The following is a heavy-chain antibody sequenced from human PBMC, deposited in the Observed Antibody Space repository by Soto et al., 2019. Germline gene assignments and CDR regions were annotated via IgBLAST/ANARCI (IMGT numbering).Heavy chain of an antibody. CDR1: GFSFSSYW. D-gene: IGHD5-12*01. J-gene: IGHJ6*02. V-gene: IGHV3-74*01. CDR2: VNGDGSTT. Sequence: EVQLVESGGGLVQPGGSLRLSCAASGFSFSSYWMHWVRQAPGKGPVWISRVNGDGSTTAYADSVKGRFTVSRDNAKNILYAQLNRLRAEDTAVYYCARGLRNAYGTDVWGQGTTVTVAS. CDR3: ARGLRNAYGTDV.